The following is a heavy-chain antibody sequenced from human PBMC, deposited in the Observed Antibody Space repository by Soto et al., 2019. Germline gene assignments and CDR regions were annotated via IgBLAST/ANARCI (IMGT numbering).Heavy chain of an antibody. D-gene: IGHD4-17*01. Sequence: SETLSLTCAVYGGSFSGYYWSWIRQPPGKGLEWIGEINHSGSTNYNPSLKSRVTISVDTSKNQFSLKLSSVTAADTAVYYCASYPGDYLKVYNWFDPWGQGTLVTVSS. CDR3: ASYPGDYLKVYNWFDP. J-gene: IGHJ5*02. CDR2: INHSGST. CDR1: GGSFSGYY. V-gene: IGHV4-34*01.